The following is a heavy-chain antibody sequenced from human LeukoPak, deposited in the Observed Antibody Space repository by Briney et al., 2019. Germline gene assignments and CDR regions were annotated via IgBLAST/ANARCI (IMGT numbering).Heavy chain of an antibody. V-gene: IGHV3-11*06. CDR2: ISSSSSYT. D-gene: IGHD5-18*01. Sequence: GGSLRLSCAASGFTFSDYYMSWIRQAPGKGLEWVSYISSSSSYTNYADSVKGRFTISRDNAKNSLYLQMNSLRAEDTAVYYCARAYSYGHFDYWGQGTLVTVSS. CDR1: GFTFSDYY. J-gene: IGHJ4*02. CDR3: ARAYSYGHFDY.